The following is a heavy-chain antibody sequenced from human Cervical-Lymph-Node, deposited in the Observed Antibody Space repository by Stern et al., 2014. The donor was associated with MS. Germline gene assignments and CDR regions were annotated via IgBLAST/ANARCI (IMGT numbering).Heavy chain of an antibody. CDR3: ARDFLGYCSGGSCYRAEYFQH. CDR1: GFTFSSYG. CDR2: IWYDGSNK. D-gene: IGHD2-15*01. Sequence: VQLEESGGGVVQPGRSLRLSCAASGFTFSSYGMHWVRQAPGKELEWVAVIWYDGSNKYYADSVKVRFTISRDNSKNTLYLQMNSLRAEDTAVYYCARDFLGYCSGGSCYRAEYFQHWGQGTLVTVSS. V-gene: IGHV3-33*01. J-gene: IGHJ1*01.